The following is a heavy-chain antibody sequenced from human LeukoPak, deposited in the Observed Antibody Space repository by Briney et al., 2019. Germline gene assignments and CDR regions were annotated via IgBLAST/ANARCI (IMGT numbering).Heavy chain of an antibody. CDR1: RGTFSSYA. CDR2: IIPIFGTA. J-gene: IGHJ6*03. Sequence: SVKVSCKASRGTFSSYAISWVRQAPGQGLEWMGGIIPIFGTANYAQKFQGRVTITTDESTSTAYMELSSLRSEDTAVYYCARGPIPYCSGGSCYSHYYYYYYMDVWGKGTTVTVSS. D-gene: IGHD2-15*01. CDR3: ARGPIPYCSGGSCYSHYYYYYYMDV. V-gene: IGHV1-69*05.